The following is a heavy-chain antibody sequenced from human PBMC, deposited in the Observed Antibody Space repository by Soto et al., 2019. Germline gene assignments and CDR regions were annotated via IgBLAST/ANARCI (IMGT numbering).Heavy chain of an antibody. CDR2: MNPNSGNT. D-gene: IGHD1-26*01. J-gene: IGHJ4*02. CDR3: ARKKVGAVDY. V-gene: IGHV1-8*01. Sequence: QVQLVQSGAEVKKPGASVKVSCKASGYTFTSYDINWVREATAQGLEWMGWMNPNSGNTGYAQKFQGRVTMTRNTSITTAYMELGSLRSEVTVVYYGARKKVGAVDYWGQGPLVTVSS. CDR1: GYTFTSYD.